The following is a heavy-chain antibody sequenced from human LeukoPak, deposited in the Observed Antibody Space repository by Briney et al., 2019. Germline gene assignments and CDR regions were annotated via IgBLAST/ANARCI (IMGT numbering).Heavy chain of an antibody. Sequence: GGSLRLSCAASGFTFSSYWMSWVRQAPGKGLEWVSAISGSGGSTYYADSVKGRFTISRDNSKNTLYLQMNSLRAEDTAVYYCARGVGLRYLIAGVYFDLWGQGTLVTVSS. D-gene: IGHD3-9*01. CDR1: GFTFSSYW. J-gene: IGHJ4*02. CDR2: ISGSGGST. CDR3: ARGVGLRYLIAGVYFDL. V-gene: IGHV3-23*01.